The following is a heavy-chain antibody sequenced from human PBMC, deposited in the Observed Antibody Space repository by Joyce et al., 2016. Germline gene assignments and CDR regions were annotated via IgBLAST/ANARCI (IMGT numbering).Heavy chain of an antibody. J-gene: IGHJ6*02. CDR3: ARGRGYTTSVRRRGMDV. CDR2: INGGGIT. Sequence: QVQLQQWGAGLLKPSETLSLTCAVYGGSFSGYYWTFIRQPPGKGLEWIGEINGGGITNYEPSLKSRVTIFLDTATNQFSLKLTSVTAADTAVYYCARGRGYTTSVRRRGMDVWGQGTTVTVSS. V-gene: IGHV4-34*01. D-gene: IGHD6-13*01. CDR1: GGSFSGYY.